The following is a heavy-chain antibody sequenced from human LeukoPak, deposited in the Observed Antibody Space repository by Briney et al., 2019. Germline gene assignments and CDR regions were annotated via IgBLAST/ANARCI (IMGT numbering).Heavy chain of an antibody. Sequence: GGSLRLSCTASRLTFGDYAMSWFRQAPGKGLELVGFIRSKAYGGTTEYAASVKGRFTISRDDSKSIAYLEMNSLKTEDTAVYYCTKCLEYQVVASDYWGQGTLVTVSS. J-gene: IGHJ4*02. CDR2: IRSKAYGGTT. D-gene: IGHD3-22*01. V-gene: IGHV3-49*03. CDR3: TKCLEYQVVASDY. CDR1: RLTFGDYA.